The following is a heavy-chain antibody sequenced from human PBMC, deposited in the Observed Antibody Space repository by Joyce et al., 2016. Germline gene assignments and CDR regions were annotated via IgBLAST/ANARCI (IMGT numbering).Heavy chain of an antibody. V-gene: IGHV2-5*02. Sequence: QITLKESGPTLVKPTQTVTLTCTFSGFSLSGCGVGVGWIRQPRGKALEWEALSYWDDDKRYSAALMGRFTITKDTSNNQVVLTMTNMDPVDAATYYCERLVVPGAVRGSSGWFQYYFDHWGQGILVTVSS. D-gene: IGHD2-2*01. CDR2: SYWDDDK. CDR1: GFSLSGCGVG. J-gene: IGHJ4*02. CDR3: ERLVVPGAVRGSSGWFQYYFDH.